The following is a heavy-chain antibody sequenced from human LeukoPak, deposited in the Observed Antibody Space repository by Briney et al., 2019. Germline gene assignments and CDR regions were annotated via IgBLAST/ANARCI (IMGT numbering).Heavy chain of an antibody. CDR1: GYIFTKYV. J-gene: IGHJ4*02. D-gene: IGHD2-21*01. CDR3: AGDDCGDTCYPGGY. V-gene: IGHV1-3*01. CDR2: IKAGNGDT. Sequence: ASVTVSCKASGYIFTKYVVQWVRQAPGQRPEWMGWIKAGNGDTKYSQNFQDRLTITSDTSASTVYMELSSLTSEDAALYYCAGDDCGDTCYPGGYWGQGTLVTVSS.